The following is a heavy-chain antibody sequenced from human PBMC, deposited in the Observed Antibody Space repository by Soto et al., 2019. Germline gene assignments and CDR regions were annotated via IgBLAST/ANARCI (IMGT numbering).Heavy chain of an antibody. Sequence: ASVKVSCKASGYTFTSYAMHWVRQAPGQRLEWMGWINAGNGNTKYSQKFQGRVTITRDTSASTAYMELSSLRSEDTAVYYCARDEARLTMITFGGVIVGAFDIWGQGTMVTV. D-gene: IGHD3-16*02. CDR2: INAGNGNT. CDR1: GYTFTSYA. CDR3: ARDEARLTMITFGGVIVGAFDI. J-gene: IGHJ3*02. V-gene: IGHV1-3*01.